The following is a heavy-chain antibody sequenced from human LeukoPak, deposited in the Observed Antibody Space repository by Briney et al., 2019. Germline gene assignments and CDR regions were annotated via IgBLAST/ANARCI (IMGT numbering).Heavy chain of an antibody. CDR2: IDRSGTA. J-gene: IGHJ5*02. V-gene: IGHV4-4*07. D-gene: IGHD3-22*01. Sequence: SGTVSLTCSVSGGSISPYNWSWIPRPAGKGLEWIGRIDRSGTADYNASLESRVTISVDRSKNQLSLKLTSVTAADTAVYYCARYHDVGPRSTNYFDPWGQGTLVTVSS. CDR3: ARYHDVGPRSTNYFDP. CDR1: GGSISPYN.